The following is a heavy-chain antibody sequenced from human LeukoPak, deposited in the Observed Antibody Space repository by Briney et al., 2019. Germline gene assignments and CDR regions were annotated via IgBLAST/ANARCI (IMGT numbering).Heavy chain of an antibody. CDR1: GFTFSSYG. CDR3: AKSGVGGTTRLYYFDY. Sequence: GRSLRLSCAASGFTFSSYGMHWVRQAPGKGLEWVTVISYDGSNTYYADSVKGRFTISRDNSKNTLYLQMNSLRAEDTAVYYCAKSGVGGTTRLYYFDYWGQGTLVTVSS. D-gene: IGHD1-26*01. CDR2: ISYDGSNT. J-gene: IGHJ4*02. V-gene: IGHV3-30*18.